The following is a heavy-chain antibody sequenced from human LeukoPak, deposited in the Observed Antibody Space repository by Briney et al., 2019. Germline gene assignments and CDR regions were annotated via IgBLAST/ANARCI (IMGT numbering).Heavy chain of an antibody. CDR3: ASTGYSSSFRWGLKYYFDN. D-gene: IGHD6-13*01. CDR1: GASFSIYA. V-gene: IGHV1-69*01. J-gene: IGHJ4*02. CDR2: IIPIFGTA. Sequence: ASVTVSCKASGASFSIYAISWVWDAPGQGLGWMGGIIPIFGTANYAQKFQGRVTITADETTSTAYMELSSLRSEDTAVYYCASTGYSSSFRWGLKYYFDNWGQGTLVTVSS.